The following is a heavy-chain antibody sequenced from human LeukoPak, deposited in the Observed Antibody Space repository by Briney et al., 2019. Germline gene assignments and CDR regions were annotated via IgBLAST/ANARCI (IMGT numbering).Heavy chain of an antibody. CDR3: ARADILTGFWFDY. Sequence: SETLSLTCTASGGSISSSSYYWGWIRQPPGKGLEWIGSIYYSGSTYYNPSLKSRVTISVDTSKNQFSLKLSSVTAADTAVYYCARADILTGFWFDYWGQGTLVTVSS. J-gene: IGHJ4*02. CDR1: GGSISSSSYY. CDR2: IYYSGST. D-gene: IGHD3-9*01. V-gene: IGHV4-39*01.